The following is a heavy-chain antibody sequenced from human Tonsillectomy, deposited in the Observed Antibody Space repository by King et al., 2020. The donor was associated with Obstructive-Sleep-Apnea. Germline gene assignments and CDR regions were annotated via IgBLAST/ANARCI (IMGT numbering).Heavy chain of an antibody. CDR2: IYYSGST. D-gene: IGHD2/OR15-2a*01. CDR3: ARNSKGCFDP. CDR1: GGSISSGGYY. J-gene: IGHJ5*02. V-gene: IGHV4-31*03. Sequence: VQLQESGPGLVKPSQTLSLTCTVSGGSISSGGYYWSWIRQHPGKGLEWIGYIYYSGSTHYNPSLQSRVSISVDTSKNQFSLKLSSVIAADTAVYYCARNSKGCFDPWGQGTLVTVSS.